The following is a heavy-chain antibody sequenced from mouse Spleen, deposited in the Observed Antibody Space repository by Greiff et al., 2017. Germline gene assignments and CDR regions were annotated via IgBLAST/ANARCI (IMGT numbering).Heavy chain of an antibody. CDR1: GYTFTSYW. CDR2: IDPSDSYT. J-gene: IGHJ4*01. CDR3: ARTSFGLDY. Sequence: VQLQQPGAELVMPGASVKLSCKASGYTFTSYWMHWVKQRPGQGLEWIGEIDPSDSYTNYNQKFKGKATLTVDKSSSTAYMQLSSLTSEDSAVYYCARTSFGLDYWGQGTSVTVSS. V-gene: IGHV1-69*01.